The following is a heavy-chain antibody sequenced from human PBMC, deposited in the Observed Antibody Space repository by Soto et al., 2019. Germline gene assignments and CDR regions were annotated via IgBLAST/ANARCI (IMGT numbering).Heavy chain of an antibody. CDR1: GGTFSSYA. J-gene: IGHJ4*02. D-gene: IGHD6-19*01. CDR2: IIPIFGTA. CDR3: AREKAGGGGWYGGDY. Sequence: QVQLVQSGAEVKKPGSSVKVSCKASGGTFSSYAISWVRQAPGQGLEWMGGIIPIFGTANYAQKFQGRVTITADEPTSTADMELGSLRSEATAVYYCAREKAGGGGWYGGDYGGQGTLVIFSS. V-gene: IGHV1-69*01.